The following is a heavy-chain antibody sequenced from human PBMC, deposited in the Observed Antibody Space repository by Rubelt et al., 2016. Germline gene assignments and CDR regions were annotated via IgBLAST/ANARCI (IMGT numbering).Heavy chain of an antibody. J-gene: IGHJ4*02. CDR1: GFNISDRV. CDR2: LNPSGSTT. Sequence: EVQVLQSGGGLVQPGGSLRLSCTASGFNISDRVMNWVRQAPGKGLEYISSLNPSGSTTPYTDSVKGRFAISRDNPKNTIYLQRTSMRVEDTAVYYCVKDGNFGFWGRGTLVTVSS. CDR3: VKDGNFGF. V-gene: IGHV3-23*01.